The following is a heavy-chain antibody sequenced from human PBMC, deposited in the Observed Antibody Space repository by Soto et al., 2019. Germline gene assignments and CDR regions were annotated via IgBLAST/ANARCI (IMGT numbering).Heavy chain of an antibody. J-gene: IGHJ4*02. CDR1: GFTFSSYA. V-gene: IGHV3-23*01. CDR3: AKHPHVMTTVTNSDAPRTPPYYFDY. CDR2: ISGSGGST. D-gene: IGHD4-17*01. Sequence: PGGSLRLSCAASGFTFSSYAMSWVRQAPGKGLEWVSAISGSGGSTYYADSVKGRFTISRDNSKNTLYLQMNSLRAEDTAVYYCAKHPHVMTTVTNSDAPRTPPYYFDYWGQGTLVTVSS.